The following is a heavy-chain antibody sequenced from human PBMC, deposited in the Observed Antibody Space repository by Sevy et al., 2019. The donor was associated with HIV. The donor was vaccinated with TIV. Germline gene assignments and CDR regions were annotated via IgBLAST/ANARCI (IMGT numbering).Heavy chain of an antibody. CDR2: VTSDGTT. CDR1: GLTLTTTG. Sequence: GGSLRLSCAASGLTLTTTGMSWVRQAPGKGLEWVAGVTSDGTTYYADSVRDRSTVSRDNSKNTLYLQLNSLRADDTAVFYCAGGDTTMITDLDYWGQGTLVTVSS. D-gene: IGHD3-16*01. CDR3: AGGDTTMITDLDY. J-gene: IGHJ4*02. V-gene: IGHV3-23*01.